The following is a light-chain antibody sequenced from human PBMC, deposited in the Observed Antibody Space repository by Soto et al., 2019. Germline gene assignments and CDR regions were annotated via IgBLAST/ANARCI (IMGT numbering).Light chain of an antibody. CDR2: GAS. J-gene: IGKJ1*01. CDR1: QSVSSGY. V-gene: IGKV3-20*01. Sequence: EIVLTQSPGTLSLSPGERATLSCRASQSVSSGYLAWYQQKPGQTPRLVIYGASNRATGIPDRFSGSGSGTDFTLTISRLEPEDFAVYYCQQYGSSPLTFGQGTKVEIK. CDR3: QQYGSSPLT.